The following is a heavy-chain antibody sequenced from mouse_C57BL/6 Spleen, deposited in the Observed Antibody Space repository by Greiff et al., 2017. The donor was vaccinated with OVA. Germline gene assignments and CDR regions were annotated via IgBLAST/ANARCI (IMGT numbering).Heavy chain of an antibody. CDR3: ARGEDDDAWLAY. CDR2: IYPGDGDT. V-gene: IGHV1-82*01. CDR1: GYAFSSSW. Sequence: QVQLQQSGPELVKPGASVKISCKASGYAFSSSWMNWVKQRPGKGLEWIGRIYPGDGDTNYNGKFKGKATLTADKSSSTAYMQLSSLTSEDSAVYVCARGEDDDAWLAYWGKGTLVTVSA. J-gene: IGHJ3*01. D-gene: IGHD2-4*01.